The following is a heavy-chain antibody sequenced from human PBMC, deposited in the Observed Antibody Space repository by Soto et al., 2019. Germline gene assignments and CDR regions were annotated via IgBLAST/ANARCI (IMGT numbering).Heavy chain of an antibody. CDR3: ARTRVVPAAMVDY. D-gene: IGHD2-2*01. Sequence: PSETLSLTCTVSGGSISSGGYYWSWIRQHPGKGLEWIGYIYYSGSTYYNPSLKSRVTISVDTSKNQFSLKLSSVTAADTAVYYCARTRVVPAAMVDYWGQGTLVTVSS. V-gene: IGHV4-31*03. CDR2: IYYSGST. CDR1: GGSISSGGYY. J-gene: IGHJ4*02.